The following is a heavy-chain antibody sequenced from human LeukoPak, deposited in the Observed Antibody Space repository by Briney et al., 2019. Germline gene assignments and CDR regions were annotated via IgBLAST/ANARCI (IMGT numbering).Heavy chain of an antibody. V-gene: IGHV4-59*01. D-gene: IGHD2/OR15-2a*01. Sequence: SETLSLTCTVSGASISNYYWNWIRQFPGKGLEWIGFINNSGRTNYKPSLRSRVTISVDMFTDQFSLKRNSVTAADTAVYYCARNSNNRGDVNWFDPWGQGTLVTVSS. J-gene: IGHJ5*02. CDR1: GASISNYY. CDR3: ARNSNNRGDVNWFDP. CDR2: INNSGRT.